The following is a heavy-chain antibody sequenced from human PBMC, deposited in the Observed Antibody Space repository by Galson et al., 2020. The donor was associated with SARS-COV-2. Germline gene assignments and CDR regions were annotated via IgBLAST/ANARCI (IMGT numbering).Heavy chain of an antibody. V-gene: IGHV4-59*01. Sequence: ETSETLSLTCSVSDAPISSSYWSWIRQPPGKGLEWIGYISYSGSTSYNPSLRSRVTISVDLSKNQFSLKLSSVTAADTAVYYCARDPAPLYGDNYYYGMDVWGRGTTVTVSS. CDR2: ISYSGST. CDR3: ARDPAPLYGDNYYYGMDV. D-gene: IGHD4-17*01. J-gene: IGHJ6*02. CDR1: DAPISSSY.